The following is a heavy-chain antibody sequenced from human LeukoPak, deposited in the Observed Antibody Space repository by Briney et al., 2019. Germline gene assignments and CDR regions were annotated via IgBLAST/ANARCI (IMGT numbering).Heavy chain of an antibody. CDR2: INHSGST. J-gene: IGHJ6*03. CDR3: ARVYSNPTSYYYYYYMDV. Sequence: PSETLSLTCAVYGGSFSGYYWSWIRQPPGKGLEWIGEINHSGSTNYNPSLKSRVTISVDTSKNQFPLKLSSVTAADTAVYYCARVYSNPTSYYYYYYMDVWGKGTTVTVSS. D-gene: IGHD4-11*01. CDR1: GGSFSGYY. V-gene: IGHV4-34*01.